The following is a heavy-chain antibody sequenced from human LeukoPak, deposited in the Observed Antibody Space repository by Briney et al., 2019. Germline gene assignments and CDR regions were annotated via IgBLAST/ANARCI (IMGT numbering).Heavy chain of an antibody. V-gene: IGHV4-39*07. CDR2: IYYRGNT. CDR3: ARYRGPDTGDRRHIYWYFDL. D-gene: IGHD7-27*01. CDR1: GDSISSSTYY. J-gene: IGHJ2*01. Sequence: SETLSLTCTVSGDSISSSTYYWVWIRQPPGKGLEWIGSIYYRGNTYFNPSLKSRVAISVDTSKSQFSLKLGSVTAADTAVYYCARYRGPDTGDRRHIYWYFDLWGRGTLVTVSS.